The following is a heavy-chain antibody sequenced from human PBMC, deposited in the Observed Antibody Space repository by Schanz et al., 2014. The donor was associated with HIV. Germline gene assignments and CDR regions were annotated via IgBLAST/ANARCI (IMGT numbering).Heavy chain of an antibody. J-gene: IGHJ4*02. CDR1: GGTFSTYS. CDR3: ARSRYGDYPYYFDY. CDR2: IIPVFGTT. Sequence: QVQLVQSGAEVKKPGSSVKVSCKASGGTFSTYSISWVRQAPGQGLEWMGGIIPVFGTTNYAQKFQGRVTITADKSTSTAYMELRSLRSDDTAVYYCARSRYGDYPYYFDYWGQGTLVTVSS. V-gene: IGHV1-69*06. D-gene: IGHD4-17*01.